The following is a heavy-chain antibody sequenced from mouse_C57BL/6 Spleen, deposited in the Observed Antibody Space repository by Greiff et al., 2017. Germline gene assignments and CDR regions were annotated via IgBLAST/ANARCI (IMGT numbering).Heavy chain of an antibody. J-gene: IGHJ3*01. CDR1: GYTFTSYW. V-gene: IGHV1-52*01. CDR3: ARGYYVPCAY. CDR2: IDPSDSET. D-gene: IGHD2-3*01. Sequence: QVQLQQPGAELVRPGSSVKLSCKASGYTFTSYWMHWVKQRPIQGLEWIGNIDPSDSETHYNQKFKDKATLTVDKSSSTAYMQLSSLTSEDSAVYCCARGYYVPCAYWGQGTLVTVSA.